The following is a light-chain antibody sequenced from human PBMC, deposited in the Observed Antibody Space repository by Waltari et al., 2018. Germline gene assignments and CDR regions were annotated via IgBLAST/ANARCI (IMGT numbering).Light chain of an antibody. Sequence: EIVMTQSPATPSVSPGERATLSCRASQTVASHLAWYQQKPGQAPRLLIFGASIRASGVPARFSGSGSGTDFTLTISSLQSEDFAVYFCQQYHNWPPGEITFGPGTKVDIK. CDR1: QTVASH. V-gene: IGKV3-15*01. J-gene: IGKJ3*01. CDR3: QQYHNWPPGEIT. CDR2: GAS.